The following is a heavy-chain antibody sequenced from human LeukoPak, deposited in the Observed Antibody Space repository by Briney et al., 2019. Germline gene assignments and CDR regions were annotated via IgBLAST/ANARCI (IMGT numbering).Heavy chain of an antibody. CDR3: ARDTRPDDTNDY. D-gene: IGHD3-22*01. CDR1: GFTFSSYS. Sequence: ARSLRLSCAASGFTFSSYSMNWVRQAPGKGLEWVSYISSSSSTIYYADSLKGRLTISRDNAKNSLYLQMNSLRDEDTAVYYCARDTRPDDTNDYWGQGTLVTVSS. J-gene: IGHJ4*02. CDR2: ISSSSSTI. V-gene: IGHV3-48*02.